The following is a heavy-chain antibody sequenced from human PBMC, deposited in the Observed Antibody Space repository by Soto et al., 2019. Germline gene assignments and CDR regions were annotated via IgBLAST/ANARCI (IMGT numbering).Heavy chain of an antibody. J-gene: IGHJ4*02. Sequence: QAQLVESGGGVVQPGRSLRLSCAASGFTFSSFAMHWVRQAPGKGLEWVAIVSYDGGTKYYADSVKGRFTISRDNSKNTLYLQMNSLRTEDTALYYCANLPPRGNNYEPADYWGQGTLVTVSS. V-gene: IGHV3-30*18. CDR3: ANLPPRGNNYEPADY. CDR2: VSYDGGTK. CDR1: GFTFSSFA. D-gene: IGHD3-22*01.